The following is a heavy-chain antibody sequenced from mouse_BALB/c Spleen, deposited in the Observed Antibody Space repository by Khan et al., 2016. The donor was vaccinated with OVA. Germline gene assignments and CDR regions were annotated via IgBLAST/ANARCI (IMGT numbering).Heavy chain of an antibody. D-gene: IGHD2-1*01. CDR1: GYSITSDYA. Sequence: VQLKESGPGLVKPSQSLSLTCTVTGYSITSDYAWNWIRQFPGNKLEWMGYISYSGSTNYNPSLKSRISLTRDTSKNQFFLQLNSVTTEDTATYYCARRAYYGNWYFDVWGAGTTVTVSS. CDR2: ISYSGST. J-gene: IGHJ1*01. CDR3: ARRAYYGNWYFDV. V-gene: IGHV3-2*02.